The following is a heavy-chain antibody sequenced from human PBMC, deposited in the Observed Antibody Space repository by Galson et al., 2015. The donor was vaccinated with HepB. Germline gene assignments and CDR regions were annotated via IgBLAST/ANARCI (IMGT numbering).Heavy chain of an antibody. Sequence: SLRLSCAASGFTFSSYAMHWVRQAPGKGLEWVAVISYDGSNKYYADSVKGRFTISRDNSKNTLYLQMNSLRAEDTAVYYCARAATVGPYYYYYGMDVWGQGTTVTVSS. D-gene: IGHD4-23*01. CDR3: ARAATVGPYYYYYGMDV. CDR1: GFTFSSYA. J-gene: IGHJ6*02. V-gene: IGHV3-30-3*01. CDR2: ISYDGSNK.